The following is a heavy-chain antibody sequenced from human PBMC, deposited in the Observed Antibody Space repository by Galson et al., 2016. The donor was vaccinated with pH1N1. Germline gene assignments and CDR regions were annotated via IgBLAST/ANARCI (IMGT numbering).Heavy chain of an antibody. CDR2: VNPGGSTI. D-gene: IGHD4-17*01. CDR1: GYSFTSQW. J-gene: IGHJ3*02. Sequence: QSGAEVKKPGESLKISCKASGYSFTSQWIAWVRQVPGKGLEWVGVVNPGGSTIRYSPPFQGQITISSDKSINIEYLQWISLRASDTATYYCARQYDFGDYRGDAFDIWGQGTVVIVSS. CDR3: ARQYDFGDYRGDAFDI. V-gene: IGHV5-51*03.